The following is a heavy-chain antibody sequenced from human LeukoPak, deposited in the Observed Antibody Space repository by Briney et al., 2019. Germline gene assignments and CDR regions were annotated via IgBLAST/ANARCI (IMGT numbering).Heavy chain of an antibody. CDR3: AKRQSDGAFDI. Sequence: HPGGSLRLSCAASGFTFDDYAMHWVRQAPGKGLEWVSGISWNSGSIGYADSVKGRFTISRDNAKHSLYLQMNSLRAEDTALYYCAKRQSDGAFDIWGQGTMVTVSS. CDR1: GFTFDDYA. J-gene: IGHJ3*02. CDR2: ISWNSGSI. V-gene: IGHV3-9*01.